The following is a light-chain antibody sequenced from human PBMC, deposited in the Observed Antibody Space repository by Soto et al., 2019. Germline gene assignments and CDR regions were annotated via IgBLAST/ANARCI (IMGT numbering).Light chain of an antibody. CDR3: QYWDDYSWT. V-gene: IGKV1-5*03. CDR2: KAS. CDR1: QSITDW. Sequence: DIPMTQSPSTLSASVGDRVTITCRASQSITDWLAWYQQKPGKAPKFLIYKASNLEGGVPSRFSGSGSGTEFNLTISSVQPDDFATYYCQYWDDYSWTFGQGTKVEIK. J-gene: IGKJ1*01.